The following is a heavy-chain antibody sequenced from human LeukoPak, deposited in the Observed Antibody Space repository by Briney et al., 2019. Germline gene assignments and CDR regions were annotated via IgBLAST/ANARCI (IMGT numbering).Heavy chain of an antibody. Sequence: GGSLRLSCAASGFTFSSYVMHWVRQAPGKGLEWVAVISYAGNNEYYADSVKGRFTISRDNSKNTLYLQMNSLRAEDTAVYDCAKVESSGWYSIDYWGQGTLVTVSS. CDR2: ISYAGNNE. J-gene: IGHJ4*02. V-gene: IGHV3-30*18. CDR1: GFTFSSYV. D-gene: IGHD6-19*01. CDR3: AKVESSGWYSIDY.